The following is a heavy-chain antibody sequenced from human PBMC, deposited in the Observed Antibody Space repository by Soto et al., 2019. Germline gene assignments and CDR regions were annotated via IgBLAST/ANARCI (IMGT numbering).Heavy chain of an antibody. Sequence: GGSLRLSCAASGFTFSSYDMHWVRQATGKGLEWVSAIGTAGDTYYPGSVKGRFTISRENAKNSLYLQMNSLRAEDTAVYYCARSFGPYLPYFDYWGQGTLVTVSS. CDR1: GFTFSSYD. J-gene: IGHJ4*02. CDR3: ARSFGPYLPYFDY. D-gene: IGHD2-2*01. CDR2: IGTAGDT. V-gene: IGHV3-13*01.